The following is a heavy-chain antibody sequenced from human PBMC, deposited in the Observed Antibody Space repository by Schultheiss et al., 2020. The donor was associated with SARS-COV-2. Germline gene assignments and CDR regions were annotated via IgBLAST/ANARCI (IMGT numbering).Heavy chain of an antibody. CDR3: ARGILPAAIGEGYFDY. V-gene: IGHV4-34*01. D-gene: IGHD2-2*02. CDR1: GGSFSGYY. Sequence: SETLSLTCAVYGGSFSGYYWSWIRQPPGKGLEWIGEINHSGSTNYNPSLKSRVTISVDTSKNQFSLKLSSVTAADTAVYYCARGILPAAIGEGYFDYWGQGTLVTVSS. J-gene: IGHJ4*02. CDR2: INHSGST.